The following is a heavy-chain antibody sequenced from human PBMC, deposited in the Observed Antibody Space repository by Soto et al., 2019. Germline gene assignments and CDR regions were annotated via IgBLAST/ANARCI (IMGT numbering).Heavy chain of an antibody. J-gene: IGHJ5*02. CDR1: GGSISSGDSY. D-gene: IGHD3-3*01. CDR3: ARGVTVFGLVSRFWFDP. V-gene: IGHV4-30-4*01. CDR2: IYNSGIT. Sequence: SETLSLTCTVSGGSISSGDSYWSWIRQPPGKGLEWIGHIYNSGITYYNPSLKSRVVISIDTSRNQFSLRLNSLTAADRAVYFCARGVTVFGLVSRFWFDPWGQGTVVTVSS.